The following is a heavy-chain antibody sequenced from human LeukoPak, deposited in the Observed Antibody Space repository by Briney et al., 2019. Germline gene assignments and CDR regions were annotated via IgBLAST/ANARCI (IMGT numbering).Heavy chain of an antibody. J-gene: IGHJ4*02. CDR2: IFNSGDVT. V-gene: IGHV3-23*01. D-gene: IGHD3-10*01. Sequence: GGSLRLSCAASGFAFSTYAMTWVSQAPGRGLEWVSTIFNSGDVTFYSSSVRGRFTISRDNSKNTLDLQMNSLRAEDTAVYYCAKSKGSGSYTFDYWGQGALVTVSS. CDR1: GFAFSTYA. CDR3: AKSKGSGSYTFDY.